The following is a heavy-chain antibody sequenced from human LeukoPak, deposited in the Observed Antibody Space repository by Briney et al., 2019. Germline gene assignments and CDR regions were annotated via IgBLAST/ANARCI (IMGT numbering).Heavy chain of an antibody. Sequence: GGSLRLSCAASGFTFSSYGMHRVRQAPGKGLEWVAVISYDGSNKYYADSVKGRFTISRDNSKNTLYLQMNSLSAEDTAVYYCAKSGSSSLYFDYWGQGTLVTVSS. CDR1: GFTFSSYG. V-gene: IGHV3-30*18. CDR2: ISYDGSNK. D-gene: IGHD6-6*01. CDR3: AKSGSSSLYFDY. J-gene: IGHJ4*02.